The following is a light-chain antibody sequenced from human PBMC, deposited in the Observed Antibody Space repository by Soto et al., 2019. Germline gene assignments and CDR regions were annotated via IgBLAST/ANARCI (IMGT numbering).Light chain of an antibody. J-gene: IGKJ1*01. CDR3: HQYNSYSRT. Sequence: DIQMTQSPSTLSAFVGDRVTITCRASQSISSWLAWYQQKPGRAPKLLIYDASSLEGGVPSRFSGSGSGTEFTLTISSLQPDDSATYFCHQYNSYSRTFGQGTKVEIK. CDR1: QSISSW. CDR2: DAS. V-gene: IGKV1-5*01.